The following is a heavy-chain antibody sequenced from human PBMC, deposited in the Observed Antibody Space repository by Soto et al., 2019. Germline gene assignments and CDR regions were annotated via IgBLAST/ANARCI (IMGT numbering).Heavy chain of an antibody. CDR3: ARVGQVRFLDRLVGVSFGMDV. D-gene: IGHD3-3*01. CDR2: MNPNSGNT. V-gene: IGHV1-8*01. CDR1: GYTFTSYD. Sequence: QVQLVQSGAEVKKPGASVKVSCKASGYTFTSYDINWVRQATGQGLEWMGWMNPNSGNTGYAQKFQGRVTMTRNTSISTAYMELSSRRSEDTALYYCARVGQVRFLDRLVGVSFGMDVWGQGTTVTVSS. J-gene: IGHJ6*02.